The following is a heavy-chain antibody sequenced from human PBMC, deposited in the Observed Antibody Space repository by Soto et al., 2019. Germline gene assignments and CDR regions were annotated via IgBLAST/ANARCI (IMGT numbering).Heavy chain of an antibody. D-gene: IGHD2-21*01. Sequence: EVQLVESGGGLVKPGGSIRLSCAASGFTFSNAWMSWVRQAPGKGLEWVGRIKSKTDGGTTDYAAPVKGRFTISRDGSKNTLYLQMSSLKSEDTAVYYCTTDLGEVTFHNDEYDHYYMDVWGKGTTVTVAS. V-gene: IGHV3-15*01. CDR1: GFTFSNAW. J-gene: IGHJ6*03. CDR3: TTDLGEVTFHNDEYDHYYMDV. CDR2: IKSKTDGGTT.